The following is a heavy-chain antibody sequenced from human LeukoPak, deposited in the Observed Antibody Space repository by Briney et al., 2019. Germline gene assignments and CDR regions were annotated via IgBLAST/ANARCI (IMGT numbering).Heavy chain of an antibody. J-gene: IGHJ5*02. V-gene: IGHV1-18*01. Sequence: ASVKVSCKASGYTFTSYGISWVRPAPGQGLEWMGWIRAYNGNTNYAQKLQGRVTMTTDTSTSTAYMELRSLRSDDTAVYYCARDDTYYDILTGYYRSPDWFDPWGQGTLVTVSS. CDR3: ARDDTYYDILTGYYRSPDWFDP. CDR2: IRAYNGNT. D-gene: IGHD3-9*01. CDR1: GYTFTSYG.